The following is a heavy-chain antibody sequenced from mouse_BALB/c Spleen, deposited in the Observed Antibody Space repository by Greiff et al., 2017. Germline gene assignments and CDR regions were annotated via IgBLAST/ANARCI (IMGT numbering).Heavy chain of an antibody. CDR2: ILPGSGST. V-gene: IGHV1-9*01. J-gene: IGHJ3*01. CDR1: GYTFSSYW. CDR3: GGSITTAPFAY. D-gene: IGHD1-2*01. Sequence: VQLQQSGAELMKPGASVKISCKATGYTFSSYWIEWVKQRPGHGLEWIGEILPGSGSTNYNEKFKGKATFTADTSSNTAYMQLSSLTSEDSAVYYCGGSITTAPFAYWGQGTLVTVSA.